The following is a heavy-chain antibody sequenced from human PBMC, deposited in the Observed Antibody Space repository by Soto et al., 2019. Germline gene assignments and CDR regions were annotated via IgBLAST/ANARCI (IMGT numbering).Heavy chain of an antibody. V-gene: IGHV4-31*03. CDR3: ARLICASSICYFPAWFDP. CDR2: IYHFGTT. CDR1: GDSINSDGYF. Sequence: QVQLQESGPGLVKPSQTLSLTCTVSGDSINSDGYFWVWIRQHPGKGLEWIGSIYHFGTTYYNPSLSSRLNMSMETSKNHFSLSLNSVTAADTAVYYCARLICASSICYFPAWFDPWGRGTLVTVSS. D-gene: IGHD2-21*01. J-gene: IGHJ5*02.